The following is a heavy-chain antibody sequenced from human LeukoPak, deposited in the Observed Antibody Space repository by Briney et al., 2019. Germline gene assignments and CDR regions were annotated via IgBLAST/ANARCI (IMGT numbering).Heavy chain of an antibody. Sequence: VASVKVSCKASGYTFTSYYMHWVRQAPGQGLEWMGRIIPILGIANYAQKFQGRVTITADKSTSTAYMELSSLRSEDTAVYYCARAVGGDPDNWFDPWGQGTLVTVSS. V-gene: IGHV1-69*04. D-gene: IGHD2-21*02. CDR3: ARAVGGDPDNWFDP. J-gene: IGHJ5*02. CDR2: IIPILGIA. CDR1: GYTFTSYY.